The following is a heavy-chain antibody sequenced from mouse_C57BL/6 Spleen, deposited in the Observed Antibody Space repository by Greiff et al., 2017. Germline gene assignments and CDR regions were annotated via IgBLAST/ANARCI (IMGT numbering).Heavy chain of an antibody. J-gene: IGHJ2*01. CDR3: ARAHYDAFDY. CDR1: GYSITSGYY. CDR2: ISYDGSN. D-gene: IGHD2-3*01. Sequence: ESGPGLVKPSQSLSLTCSVTGYSITSGYYWNWLRQFPGNKLEWMGYISYDGSNNYNPSLKNRISITRDTSKNQFFLKLNSVTTEDTATYYCARAHYDAFDYWGQGTTLTVSS. V-gene: IGHV3-6*01.